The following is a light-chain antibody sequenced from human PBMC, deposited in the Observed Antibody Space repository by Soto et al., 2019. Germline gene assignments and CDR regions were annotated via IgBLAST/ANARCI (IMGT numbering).Light chain of an antibody. CDR3: QSYGATNQV. CDR2: EDN. Sequence: NFMLTQPHSVSESPGKTVIISCTRSSGSIASNYVQWYQQRPCSSPTTVIYEDNQRPSGVPERFSGSIDSSSNSASLTISGLETEDEAEYYCQSYGATNQVFGGGTKLTVL. CDR1: SGSIASNY. V-gene: IGLV6-57*01. J-gene: IGLJ3*02.